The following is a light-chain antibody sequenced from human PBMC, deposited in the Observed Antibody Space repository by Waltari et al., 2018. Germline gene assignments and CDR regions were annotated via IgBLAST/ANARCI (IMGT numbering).Light chain of an antibody. CDR2: DVS. V-gene: IGLV2-14*03. CDR3: SSYTTSSTVL. J-gene: IGLJ2*01. Sequence: QSALTQPASVSGSPGQSITFSCPGTSSDVGGYTYVSWYQQHPGKAPKLIIYDVSQRPSGVSNRFSGSKSGNTASLTISRLQADDEADYYCSSYTTSSTVLFGGGTKLTVL. CDR1: SSDVGGYTY.